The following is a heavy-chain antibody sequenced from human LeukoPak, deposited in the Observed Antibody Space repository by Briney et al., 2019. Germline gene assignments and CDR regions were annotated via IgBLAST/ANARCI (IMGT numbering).Heavy chain of an antibody. CDR3: ARHSTTGHDY. V-gene: IGHV5-51*01. CDR1: GYSVTSYW. D-gene: IGHD1-1*01. J-gene: IGHJ4*02. Sequence: GESLQISCQGSGYSVTSYWIAWVRQMPGKGLEWMGIIYPPDSDTRYSPSFQGQVTISADKSISTAYLQWSSLKASDTAMYYCARHSTTGHDYWGQGTLVTVSS. CDR2: IYPPDSDT.